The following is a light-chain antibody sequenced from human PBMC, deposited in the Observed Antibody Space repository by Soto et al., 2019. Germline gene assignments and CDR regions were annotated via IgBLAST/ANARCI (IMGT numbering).Light chain of an antibody. V-gene: IGKV3-15*01. CDR1: QSISSN. Sequence: VVMTPSTDTLSVSPGERANLSGRASQSISSNLAWYQQQPGQAPRLLIYGASTRATGIPARFSGSGSWTEFTIAFCSLQSEAFALYYCQQYHNCPLKCAGGNKGDI. CDR2: GAS. CDR3: QQYHNCPLK. J-gene: IGKJ4*02.